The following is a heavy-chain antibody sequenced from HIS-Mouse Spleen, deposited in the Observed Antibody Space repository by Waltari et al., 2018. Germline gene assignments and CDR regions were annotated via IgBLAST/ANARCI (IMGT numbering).Heavy chain of an antibody. J-gene: IGHJ4*02. CDR1: GGSISSSSYY. CDR2: IYYNGRP. Sequence: QLQLQESGPGLVKPSETLSLTCTVSGGSISSSSYYWGWIRQPPGKGLEWIGSIYYNGRPYYNPSLKSRVTISVDTSKNQFSLKLSSVTAADTAVYYCARDRGGGRHSSGWSGDFDYWGQGTLVTVSS. V-gene: IGHV4-39*07. CDR3: ARDRGGGRHSSGWSGDFDY. D-gene: IGHD6-19*01.